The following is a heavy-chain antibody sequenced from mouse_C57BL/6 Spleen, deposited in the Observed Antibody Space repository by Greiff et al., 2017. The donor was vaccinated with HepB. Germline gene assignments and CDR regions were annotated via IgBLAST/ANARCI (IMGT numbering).Heavy chain of an antibody. D-gene: IGHD1-1*01. CDR1: GYAFSSSW. J-gene: IGHJ1*03. CDR3: AIYYYGSSWYFDV. V-gene: IGHV1-82*01. CDR2: IYPGDGDT. Sequence: VQLQQSGPELVKPGASVKISCKASGYAFSSSWMNWVKQRPGKGLEWIGRIYPGDGDTNYNGKFKGKATLTADKSSSTAYMQLSSLTSEDSAVYFGAIYYYGSSWYFDVWGTGTTVTVSS.